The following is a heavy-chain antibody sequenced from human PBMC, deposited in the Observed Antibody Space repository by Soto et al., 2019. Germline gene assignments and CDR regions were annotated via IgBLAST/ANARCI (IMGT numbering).Heavy chain of an antibody. Sequence: GGSLSLSCASSWFSFSRYSLNWVCHAPGKVLEWFSAFSSSTNYIYYENSMKGRFTISRDNAKNSLYLEMNSLRAEDTAVYYCARGSEDLTSYFDYWGQGTLVTVSS. CDR1: WFSFSRYS. V-gene: IGHV3-21*06. CDR2: FSSSTNYI. CDR3: ARGSEDLTSYFDY. J-gene: IGHJ4*02.